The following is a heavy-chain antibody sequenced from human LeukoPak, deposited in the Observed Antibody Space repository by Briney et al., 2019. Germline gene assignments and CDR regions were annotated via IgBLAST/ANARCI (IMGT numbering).Heavy chain of an antibody. CDR1: GFTFSSYG. V-gene: IGHV3-23*01. CDR2: ISGSGGST. CDR3: ANEPAAMRKAWYFDL. D-gene: IGHD2-2*01. J-gene: IGHJ2*01. Sequence: PGGTLRLSCAASGFTFSSYGMSWVRQAPGKGLEWVSAISGSGGSTYYADSVKGRFTISRDNSKNTLYLQMNSLRAEGTAVYYCANEPAAMRKAWYFDLWGRGTLVTVSS.